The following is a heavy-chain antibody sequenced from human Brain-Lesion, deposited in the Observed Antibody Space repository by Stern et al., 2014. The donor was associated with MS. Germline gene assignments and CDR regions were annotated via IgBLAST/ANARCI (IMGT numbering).Heavy chain of an antibody. Sequence: VPLVESGPGLVKPSQTLSLTCTVSGGSISSGSDYWSWIRQPVGKGLEWIGRIHPRGSAFYTPSLQSRVTISTDTSMHQFSLELNSATAADTAIYYCASGYRIFDYWGQGILVTVSS. CDR2: IHPRGSA. V-gene: IGHV4-61*02. CDR3: ASGYRIFDY. CDR1: GGSISSGSDY. J-gene: IGHJ4*02. D-gene: IGHD5-18*01.